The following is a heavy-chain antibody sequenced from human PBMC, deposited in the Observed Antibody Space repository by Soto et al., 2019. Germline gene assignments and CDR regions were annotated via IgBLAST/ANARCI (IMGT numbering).Heavy chain of an antibody. J-gene: IGHJ5*02. CDR2: IWYDGSNK. CDR1: GFTFSSYG. CDR3: ARDPGGVTTFTSWFDP. D-gene: IGHD4-4*01. Sequence: QVQLVESGGGVVQPGRSLRLSCAASGFTFSSYGMHWVRQAPGKGLEWVAVIWYDGSNKYYAASVKGRFTISRDNSKNKLHLQMNSLRAEVTAVYYCARDPGGVTTFTSWFDPWGQGTLVTVSS. V-gene: IGHV3-33*01.